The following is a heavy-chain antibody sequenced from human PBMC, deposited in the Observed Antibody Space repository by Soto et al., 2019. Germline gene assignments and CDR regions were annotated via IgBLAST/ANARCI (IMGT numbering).Heavy chain of an antibody. Sequence: QVPLVESGGGVVQPGRSLRLSCAASGFTFSSYGMHWVRQAPGKGLEWVAVISYDGSNKYYADSVKGRFTISRDNSKNTLYLQMNSLRAEDTAVYYCAKSRRYTAMEIPVDYWGQGTLVTVSS. V-gene: IGHV3-30*18. CDR2: ISYDGSNK. CDR1: GFTFSSYG. D-gene: IGHD5-18*01. J-gene: IGHJ4*02. CDR3: AKSRRYTAMEIPVDY.